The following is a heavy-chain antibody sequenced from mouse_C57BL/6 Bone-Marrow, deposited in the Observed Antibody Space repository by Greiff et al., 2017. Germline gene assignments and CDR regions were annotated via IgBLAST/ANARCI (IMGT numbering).Heavy chain of an antibody. CDR3: TQAYYSNYPY. D-gene: IGHD2-5*01. J-gene: IGHJ4*01. Sequence: QVHVKQSGAELVKPGASVKMSCKASGYTFTSYWITWVKQRPGQGLEWIGDIYPGSGSTNYNEKFKSKATLTVDTSSSTAYMQLSSLTSEDTAVYYCTQAYYSNYPYWGQGTSVTVSS. CDR1: GYTFTSYW. CDR2: IYPGSGST. V-gene: IGHV1-55*01.